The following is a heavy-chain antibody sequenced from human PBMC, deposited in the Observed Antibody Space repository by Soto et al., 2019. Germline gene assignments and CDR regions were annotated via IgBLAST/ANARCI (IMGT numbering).Heavy chain of an antibody. CDR1: GFTFSSYA. J-gene: IGHJ6*03. CDR2: ITGSGGNT. CDR3: ANHRSGYNLYYYYMDV. Sequence: EVQLLESGGGLVQPGGSLRLSCAASGFTFSSYAMSWVRQAPGKGLEWVSAITGSGGNTYYADSVKGRFTISRDNSKNTLYLQMNSLRAEDTAVYYCANHRSGYNLYYYYMDVWGKGTTVTVSS. D-gene: IGHD5-12*01. V-gene: IGHV3-23*01.